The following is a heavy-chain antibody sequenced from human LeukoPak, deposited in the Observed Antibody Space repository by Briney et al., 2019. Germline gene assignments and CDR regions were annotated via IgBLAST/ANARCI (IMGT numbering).Heavy chain of an antibody. Sequence: GGSLRLSCAASGFTFSSYAMHWVRQAPGKGLEYVSGISSNGGSTYYANSVKGRFTISRDNSKNTLYLQMGSLRAEDMAVYYCARGLGQLVPNNWFDPWGQGTLVTVSS. CDR3: ARGLGQLVPNNWFDP. CDR1: GFTFSSYA. J-gene: IGHJ5*02. CDR2: ISSNGGST. D-gene: IGHD6-13*01. V-gene: IGHV3-64*01.